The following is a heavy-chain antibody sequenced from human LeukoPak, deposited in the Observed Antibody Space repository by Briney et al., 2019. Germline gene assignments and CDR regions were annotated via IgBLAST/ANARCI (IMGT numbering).Heavy chain of an antibody. CDR2: IYYSGST. CDR1: GGSISSSSYS. J-gene: IGHJ1*01. D-gene: IGHD3-22*01. Sequence: SETLSLTCTVSGGSISSSSYSWGWIRQPPGKGLEWIGSIYYSGSTYYNPSLKSRVTISVDTSKNQFSLKLSSVTAADTAVYYCARQDNSGYLSYFQHWGQGTLVTVSS. CDR3: ARQDNSGYLSYFQH. V-gene: IGHV4-39*01.